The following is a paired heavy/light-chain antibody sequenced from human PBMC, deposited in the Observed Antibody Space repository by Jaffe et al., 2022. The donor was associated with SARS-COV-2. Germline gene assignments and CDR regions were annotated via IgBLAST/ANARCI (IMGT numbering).Heavy chain of an antibody. V-gene: IGHV4-31*03. CDR2: IYYSGST. D-gene: IGHD2-2*01. CDR3: VREYCSSTSCRIDY. J-gene: IGHJ4*02. CDR1: GGSISSNGYY. Sequence: QVQLQESGPGLVKPSQTLSLTCTVSGGSISSNGYYWSWIRQHPGKGLEWIGYIYYSGSTKYNPSLKSRVTISVDTSKNQFSLKLSSVTVADTAVYYCVREYCSSTSCRIDYWGQGTLVTVST.
Light chain of an antibody. CDR3: LQHNSYPRT. J-gene: IGKJ1*01. CDR1: QGIRND. Sequence: DIQMTQSPSSLSASVGDRVTITCRASQGIRNDLGWYQQKPGKAPERLIYAASSLQSGVPSRFSGSGSGTEFTLTISSLQPEDFATYYCLQHNSYPRTFGQGTKVEIK. CDR2: AAS. V-gene: IGKV1-17*01.